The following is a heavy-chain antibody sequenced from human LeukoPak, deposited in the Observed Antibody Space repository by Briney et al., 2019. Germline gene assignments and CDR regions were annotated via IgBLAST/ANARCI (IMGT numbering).Heavy chain of an antibody. Sequence: SVKVSCKASGGTFSSYAISWVRQAPGQGLEWMGRIIPILGIANYAQKFQGRVTITTDESTSTAYMELSSLRSEDTAVYYCARDLYSSSSGAFDIWGQGTMVTVSS. CDR3: ARDLYSSSSGAFDI. J-gene: IGHJ3*02. CDR2: IIPILGIA. D-gene: IGHD6-13*01. V-gene: IGHV1-69*04. CDR1: GGTFSSYA.